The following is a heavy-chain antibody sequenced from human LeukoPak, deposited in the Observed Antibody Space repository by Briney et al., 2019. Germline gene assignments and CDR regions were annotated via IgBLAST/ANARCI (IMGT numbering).Heavy chain of an antibody. Sequence: SETLSLTCTVSGYSSSSDYYWGWIRQPPGKGLEWIGSIYHSGSTNYNPSIKSRVTISVDTSKNQFSLKLSSVTAADTAVYYCAGVAATVVTPGWFDPWGQGTLVTVSS. CDR1: GYSSSSDYY. D-gene: IGHD4-23*01. CDR3: AGVAATVVTPGWFDP. J-gene: IGHJ5*02. CDR2: IYHSGST. V-gene: IGHV4-38-2*02.